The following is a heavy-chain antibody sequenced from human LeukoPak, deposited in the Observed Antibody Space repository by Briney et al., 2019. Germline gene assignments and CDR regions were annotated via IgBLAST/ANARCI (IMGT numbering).Heavy chain of an antibody. CDR2: XSAYNGNT. V-gene: IGHV1-18*01. D-gene: IGHD3-3*01. CDR3: ARVERDYDFWSGYGVTNWFDP. J-gene: IGHJ5*02. Sequence: GXGLEGMGWXSAYNGNTNYPQKLQGRVTMTTDTSTSTAYMELRSLRSDDTAVYYCARVERDYDFWSGYGVTNWFDPWGQGTLVTVSS.